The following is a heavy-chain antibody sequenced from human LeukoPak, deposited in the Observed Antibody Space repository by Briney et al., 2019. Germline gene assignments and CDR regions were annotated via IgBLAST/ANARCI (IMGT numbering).Heavy chain of an antibody. CDR3: ARSYYGSGSYYWN. CDR1: GGSFSGYY. J-gene: IGHJ4*02. Sequence: PSETLSLTCAVYGGSFSGYYWSWIRQPPGKGLEWIGDINHSGSTNYNPSLKSRVTISVDTSNNQFSLKLSSVTAADTAVYYCARSYYGSGSYYWNWGQGTLVTVSS. CDR2: INHSGST. D-gene: IGHD3-10*01. V-gene: IGHV4-34*01.